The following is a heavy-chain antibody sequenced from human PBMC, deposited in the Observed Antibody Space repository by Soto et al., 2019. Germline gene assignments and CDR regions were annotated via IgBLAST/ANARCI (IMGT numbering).Heavy chain of an antibody. J-gene: IGHJ4*02. CDR2: IYYSGST. Sequence: QVQLQESGPGLVKPSETLSLTCTVSGGSISSYYWSWIRQPPGKGLEWIGYIYYSGSTNYNPSLKSRVTISVDTSKTQLSLKLSSVTAADPAVYYCARRYGYYFDYWGQGTLVTVSS. V-gene: IGHV4-59*08. D-gene: IGHD4-17*01. CDR1: GGSISSYY. CDR3: ARRYGYYFDY.